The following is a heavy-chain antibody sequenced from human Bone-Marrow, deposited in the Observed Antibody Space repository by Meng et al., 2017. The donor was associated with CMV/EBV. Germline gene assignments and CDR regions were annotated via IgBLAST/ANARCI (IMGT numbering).Heavy chain of an antibody. Sequence: ASVKVSCKASGYTFTSYGISWVRQAPGQGLEWMGWISAYNGNTNYAQKLQGRVTMTTDTSTSTAYMELRSLRSEDTAVYYCARGIGYCSSTSCYTEYYYYGMDVWGQGTTVTVSS. CDR3: ARGIGYCSSTSCYTEYYYYGMDV. J-gene: IGHJ6*02. CDR2: ISAYNGNT. V-gene: IGHV1-18*01. CDR1: GYTFTSYG. D-gene: IGHD2-2*02.